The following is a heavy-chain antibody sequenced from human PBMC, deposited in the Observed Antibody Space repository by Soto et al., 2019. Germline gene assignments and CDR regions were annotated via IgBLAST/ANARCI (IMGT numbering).Heavy chain of an antibody. CDR3: ARHSGYYGSGSYYNVDWFDP. CDR2: IYYTGST. CDR1: GVSISSSSSY. V-gene: IGHV4-39*01. D-gene: IGHD3-10*01. Sequence: LSLTCTVSGVSISSSSSYWGWIRQPPGKGLEWIGTIYYTGSTYYNPSRKSRVTISVDTSKNQFSLKLTSVTAADTAVYYCARHSGYYGSGSYYNVDWFDPWGQGTLVTVSS. J-gene: IGHJ5*02.